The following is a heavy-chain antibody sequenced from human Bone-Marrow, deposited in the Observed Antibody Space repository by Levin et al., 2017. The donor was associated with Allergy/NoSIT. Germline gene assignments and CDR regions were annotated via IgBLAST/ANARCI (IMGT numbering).Heavy chain of an antibody. Sequence: TPSETLSLTCTVSGGSFRSNIYYGLWIRQPPGKELEWIGSIYYSGDTYYSPSLESRVAISIDTSKNQFSLRLTSVTAADTALYYCASRGTTMAHDAFDFWGHGTLVTVSS. J-gene: IGHJ3*01. CDR2: IYYSGDT. CDR3: ASRGTTMAHDAFDF. CDR1: GGSFRSNIYY. V-gene: IGHV4-39*07. D-gene: IGHD1/OR15-1a*01.